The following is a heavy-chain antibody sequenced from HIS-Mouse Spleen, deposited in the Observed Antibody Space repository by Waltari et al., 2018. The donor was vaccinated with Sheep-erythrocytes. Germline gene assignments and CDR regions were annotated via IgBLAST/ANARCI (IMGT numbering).Heavy chain of an antibody. CDR2: ISGSGGST. CDR1: GFTFSSYA. J-gene: IGHJ4*02. D-gene: IGHD7-27*01. CDR3: AKWIKLGREGYFDY. Sequence: EVQLLESGGGLVQPGGSLRLSCAASGFTFSSYAIIWVRQAPGKGLEWVSAISGSGGSTYYADSVKGRFTISRDNSKNTLYLQMNSLRAEDTAVYYCAKWIKLGREGYFDYWGQGTLVTVSS. V-gene: IGHV3-23*01.